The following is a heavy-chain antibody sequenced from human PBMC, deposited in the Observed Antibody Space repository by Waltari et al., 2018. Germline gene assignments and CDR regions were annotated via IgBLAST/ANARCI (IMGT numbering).Heavy chain of an antibody. V-gene: IGHV3-23*04. CDR2: ISGSGGST. D-gene: IGHD3-9*01. J-gene: IGHJ4*02. CDR1: GFTFSSYA. Sequence: EVQLVESGGGLVQPGGSLRLSCAASGFTFSSYAMSWVRQAPGKGLEWVSAISGSGGSTYYADSVKGRFTISRDNSKNTLYLQMNSLRAEDTAVYYCAKDLVDLKYDILTGSFDYWGQGTLVTVSS. CDR3: AKDLVDLKYDILTGSFDY.